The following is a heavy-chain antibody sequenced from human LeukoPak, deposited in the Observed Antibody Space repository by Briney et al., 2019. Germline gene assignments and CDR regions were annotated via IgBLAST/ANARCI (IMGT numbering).Heavy chain of an antibody. V-gene: IGHV3-21*01. CDR3: ARRRWNDY. D-gene: IGHD4-23*01. CDR1: GFTFSSYS. Sequence: KPGGSLRLSCAASGFTFSSYSMNWVRQAPGKGLEWVSSISSSSSYIYYADSLKGRFTISRDNAKDSLYLQMNSLRADDTAVYYCARRRWNDYWGQGTLVTVSS. CDR2: ISSSSSYI. J-gene: IGHJ4*02.